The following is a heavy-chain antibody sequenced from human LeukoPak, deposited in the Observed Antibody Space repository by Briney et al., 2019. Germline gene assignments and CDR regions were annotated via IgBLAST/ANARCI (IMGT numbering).Heavy chain of an antibody. V-gene: IGHV3-30-3*01. CDR3: ARDAYGDFDY. D-gene: IGHD4-17*01. CDR2: ISYDGSNK. Sequence: GGSLRLSCAASGFTFSSYAMHWVRQAPGKGLEWVAVISYDGSNKYYADSVKGRFTISRDNSKSTLYLQMNSLRAEDTAVYYCARDAYGDFDYWGQGTLVTVSS. CDR1: GFTFSSYA. J-gene: IGHJ4*02.